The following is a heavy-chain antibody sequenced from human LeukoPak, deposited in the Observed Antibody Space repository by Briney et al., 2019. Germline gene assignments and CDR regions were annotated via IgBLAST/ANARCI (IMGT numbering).Heavy chain of an antibody. D-gene: IGHD3-10*01. Sequence: PGGSLRLSCAASGFTFSNYSMNWVRQAPGKGLEWVSSISSSSSYIYYADSVKGRFTISRDNAKNSLYLQMNSLRAEDTAVYYCARDYYGSGSSDYWGQGTLVTVSS. CDR1: GFTFSNYS. J-gene: IGHJ4*02. V-gene: IGHV3-21*01. CDR2: ISSSSSYI. CDR3: ARDYYGSGSSDY.